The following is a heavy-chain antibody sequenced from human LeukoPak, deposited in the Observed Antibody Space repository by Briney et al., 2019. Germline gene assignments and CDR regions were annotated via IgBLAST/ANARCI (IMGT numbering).Heavy chain of an antibody. J-gene: IGHJ5*02. D-gene: IGHD3-10*01. CDR1: GGSISSYY. CDR2: IYYSGST. V-gene: IGHV4-59*08. CDR3: AGQQRGEWFGELLYGLVYWFDP. Sequence: SETLSLTCTVSGGSISSYYWSWIRQPPGKGLEWIGYIYYSGSTNYNPSLKSRVTISVDTSKNQFSLKLSSVTAADTAVYYCAGQQRGEWFGELLYGLVYWFDPWGQGTLVTVSS.